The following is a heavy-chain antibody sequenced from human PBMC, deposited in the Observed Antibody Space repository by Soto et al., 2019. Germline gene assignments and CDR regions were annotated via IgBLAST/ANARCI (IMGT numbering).Heavy chain of an antibody. Sequence: ASVKVSCKASGYTFTSYGISWVRQAPGQGLEWMGWISAYNGNTNYAQKLQGRVTMTTDTSTSTAYMELRSLRSDDTAVYYCARDPRGATKSSSAEYFQHWGQGTLVTVSS. J-gene: IGHJ1*01. V-gene: IGHV1-18*01. CDR2: ISAYNGNT. CDR1: GYTFTSYG. CDR3: ARDPRGATKSSSAEYFQH. D-gene: IGHD1-26*01.